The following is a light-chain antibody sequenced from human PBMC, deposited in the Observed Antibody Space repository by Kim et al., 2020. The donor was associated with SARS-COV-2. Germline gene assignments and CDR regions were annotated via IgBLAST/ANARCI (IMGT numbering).Light chain of an antibody. CDR1: QSVSSY. V-gene: IGKV3-11*01. CDR2: DAS. J-gene: IGKJ1*01. CDR3: QQRSNWPPWT. Sequence: SPGDRATLSCRASQSVSSYLAWYQQKPGQAPRRLIYDASNRATGIPARFSGSGSGTDFTLTISSLEPEDFAVYYCQQRSNWPPWTFGQGTKVDIK.